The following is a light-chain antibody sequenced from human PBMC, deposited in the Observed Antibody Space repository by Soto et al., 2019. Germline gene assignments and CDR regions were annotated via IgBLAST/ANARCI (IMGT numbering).Light chain of an antibody. Sequence: DIQMTQSPSTLSASVGDRVTVTCRVSQGITSWLAWYQQKPGKAPKLLIYKASTLESGVPSRFSGSGSGTEFTLTISSLQPDDFATYYCQQYNSYWTFGQGTKVDI. V-gene: IGKV1-5*03. CDR1: QGITSW. J-gene: IGKJ1*01. CDR3: QQYNSYWT. CDR2: KAS.